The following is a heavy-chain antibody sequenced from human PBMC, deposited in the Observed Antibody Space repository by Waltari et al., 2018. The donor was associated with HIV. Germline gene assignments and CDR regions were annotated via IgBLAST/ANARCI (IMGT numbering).Heavy chain of an antibody. CDR2: INHSGST. D-gene: IGHD2-2*01. CDR1: GGSFSGYY. J-gene: IGHJ6*02. CDR3: ARRSCSSTSCYARARGGMDV. Sequence: QVQLQQWGAGLLKPSETLSLTCAVYGGSFSGYYWSWIRQPPGKGREWIGEINHSGSTNYSPSLKSRVTISVDTSKNQFSLKLSSVTAADTAVYYCARRSCSSTSCYARARGGMDVWGQGTTVTVSS. V-gene: IGHV4-34*01.